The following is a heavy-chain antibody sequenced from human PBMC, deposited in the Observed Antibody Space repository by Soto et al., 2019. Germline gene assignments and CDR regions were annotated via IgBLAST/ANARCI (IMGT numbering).Heavy chain of an antibody. J-gene: IGHJ4*02. Sequence: QEPGKGLEWVSSISSSSSYIYYADSVKGRFTISRDNAKNALYLQMNSLRAEVMSVDYGGIPTYSRGVAYRVQGTLV. CDR3: GIPTYSRGVAY. V-gene: IGHV3-21*01. CDR2: ISSSSSYI. D-gene: IGHD6-19*01.